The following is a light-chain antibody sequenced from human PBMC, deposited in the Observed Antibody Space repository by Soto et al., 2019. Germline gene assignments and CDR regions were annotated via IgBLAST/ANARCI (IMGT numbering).Light chain of an antibody. J-gene: IGKJ1*01. CDR3: QQYNDWPGT. CDR1: QSVGSN. Sequence: EELMTQSPATLSVSPGERATLSCRASQSVGSNLAWYQQKPGQAPRLLIYGASTRATGIPARFSGSGSGTDFTLTISSLQSEDFVVYFCQQYNDWPGTFGQGTKVEVK. V-gene: IGKV3-15*01. CDR2: GAS.